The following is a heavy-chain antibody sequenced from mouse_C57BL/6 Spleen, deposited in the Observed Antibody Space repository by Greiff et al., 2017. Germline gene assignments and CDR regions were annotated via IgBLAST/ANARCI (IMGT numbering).Heavy chain of an antibody. D-gene: IGHD1-1*01. CDR3: ARMSSYWYFDV. CDR2: INPSNGGT. V-gene: IGHV1-53*01. J-gene: IGHJ1*03. Sequence: QVQLQQPGTELVKPGASVTLSCKASGYTFTSYWMHWVKQRPVHGLEWIGNINPSNGGTNYNEKFKGKATLTVDKSSSTAYMQLRSLTSEDSAVYYCARMSSYWYFDVWGTGTTVTVSS. CDR1: GYTFTSYW.